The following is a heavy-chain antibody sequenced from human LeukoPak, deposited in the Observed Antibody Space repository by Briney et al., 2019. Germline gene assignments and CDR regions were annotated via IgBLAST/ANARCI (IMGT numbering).Heavy chain of an antibody. D-gene: IGHD3-3*01. Sequence: PSETLSLTCTVSGGSISSSSYYWGWLRQPPGKGLEWIGSIYYSGSTYYNPSLKSRVTISVDTSKNQFSLKLSSVTAADTAVYYCARVSGGDDFWSFYYYYYMDVWGKGTTVTVSS. V-gene: IGHV4-39*07. J-gene: IGHJ6*03. CDR1: GGSISSSSYY. CDR3: ARVSGGDDFWSFYYYYYMDV. CDR2: IYYSGST.